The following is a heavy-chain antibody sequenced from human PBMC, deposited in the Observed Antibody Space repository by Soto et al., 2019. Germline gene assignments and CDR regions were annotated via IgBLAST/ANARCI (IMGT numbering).Heavy chain of an antibody. D-gene: IGHD6-13*01. V-gene: IGHV3-48*02. Sequence: GGSLRLSCAASGFTFSSYSMNWVRQAPGKGLEWVSYISSSSSTIHYADSVKGRFTISRDNAKNSLYLQMNSLRDEDTAVYFCARDKDSSSWYLVDYWGQGTLVTVSS. CDR1: GFTFSSYS. CDR3: ARDKDSSSWYLVDY. CDR2: ISSSSSTI. J-gene: IGHJ4*02.